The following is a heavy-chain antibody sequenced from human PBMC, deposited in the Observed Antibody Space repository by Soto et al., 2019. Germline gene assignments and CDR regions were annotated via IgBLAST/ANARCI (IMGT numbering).Heavy chain of an antibody. J-gene: IGHJ3*02. D-gene: IGHD3-22*01. V-gene: IGHV4-34*01. CDR3: ARWEDSSGYYFQYAFDI. CDR2: INHSGST. Sequence: SETLSLTCAVYGGSFSGYYWSWIRQPPGRGLEWIGEINHSGSTKYNPSSKSRVTISVDTSKNQFSQKLSTVTAADTAVYYNARWEDSSGYYFQYAFDIWGQGTMVTVSS. CDR1: GGSFSGYY.